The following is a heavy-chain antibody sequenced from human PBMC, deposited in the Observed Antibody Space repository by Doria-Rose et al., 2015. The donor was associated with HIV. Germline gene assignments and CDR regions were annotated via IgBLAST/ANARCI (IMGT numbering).Heavy chain of an antibody. J-gene: IGHJ4*02. CDR1: GGSFSGYY. CDR3: ARAKLGANRFWAY. CDR2: INDSGHT. Sequence: QVQLQQWGAGLVKPSETLFLTCAVYGGSFSGYYWSWVRQPPGKGLEWIGEINDSGHTNYNPSLESRVSISADTPKNQYSMTLPSVTAADTAIYYCARAKLGANRFWAYWGQGTPVNVSS. D-gene: IGHD1-26*01. V-gene: IGHV4-34*01.